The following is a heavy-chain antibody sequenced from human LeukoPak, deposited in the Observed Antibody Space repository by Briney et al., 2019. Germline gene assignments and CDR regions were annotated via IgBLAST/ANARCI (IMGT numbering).Heavy chain of an antibody. J-gene: IGHJ4*02. CDR1: GFTFSSYE. CDR3: AKDLKIWFGELLWSYFDY. Sequence: GGSLRLSCAASGFTFSSYEMNWVRQAPGKGLEWVSYISSSGSTIYYADSVKGRFTISRDNSKNTLYLQMNSLRAEDTAVYYCAKDLKIWFGELLWSYFDYWGQGTLVTVSS. V-gene: IGHV3-48*03. D-gene: IGHD3-10*01. CDR2: ISSSGSTI.